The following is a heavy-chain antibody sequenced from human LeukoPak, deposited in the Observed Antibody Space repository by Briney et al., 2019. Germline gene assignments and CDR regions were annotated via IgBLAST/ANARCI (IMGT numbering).Heavy chain of an antibody. CDR1: GFTLSSYA. CDR2: ISYDGSNK. Sequence: GGSLRLSCAASGFTLSSYAMHWVRQAPGKGLEWVAVISYDGSNKYYADSVKGRFTISGDNSKNTLYLQMNSLSAEDTAVYYCAKDGVPYGSGSRAYNWFDSWGQGTLVTVSS. CDR3: AKDGVPYGSGSRAYNWFDS. V-gene: IGHV3-30*04. D-gene: IGHD3-10*01. J-gene: IGHJ5*01.